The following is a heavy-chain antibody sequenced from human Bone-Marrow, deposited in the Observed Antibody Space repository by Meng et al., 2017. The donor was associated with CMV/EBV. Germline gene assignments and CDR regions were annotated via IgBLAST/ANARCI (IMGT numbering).Heavy chain of an antibody. Sequence: GESLKISCAASGFTFNSNAMSWVRQAPGKGLEGVSVISAGGASTHYGDSVKGRFTIPRDNSKNTLYLQMNSRRAEDTAVYYCAKGPHRLDSSGYYGGYWGQGTLVTVSS. V-gene: IGHV3-23*01. CDR3: AKGPHRLDSSGYYGGY. D-gene: IGHD3-22*01. J-gene: IGHJ4*02. CDR1: GFTFNSNA. CDR2: ISAGGAST.